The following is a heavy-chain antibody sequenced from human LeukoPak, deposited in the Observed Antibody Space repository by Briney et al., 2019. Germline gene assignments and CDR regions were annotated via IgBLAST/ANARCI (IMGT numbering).Heavy chain of an antibody. D-gene: IGHD5-18*01. J-gene: IGHJ4*02. CDR3: ARARIQPWIFDY. CDR2: IYSGGFT. CDR1: GFTISGNY. V-gene: IGHV3-66*01. Sequence: GGSLRLSCAASGFTISGNYMSWVRQAPGKGLGVSVIYSGGFTYYADSVKGRFSISRDNSQNTLYLRMNSLRAEDTAVYYCARARIQPWIFDYWGQGTLVTVSS.